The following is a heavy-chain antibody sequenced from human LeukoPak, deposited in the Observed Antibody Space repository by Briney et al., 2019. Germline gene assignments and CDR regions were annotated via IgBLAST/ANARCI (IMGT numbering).Heavy chain of an antibody. CDR1: GFTFSSYE. J-gene: IGHJ6*02. D-gene: IGHD3-10*01. V-gene: IGHV3-48*03. CDR2: ISSSGSTI. Sequence: GGSLRLSCAASGFTFSSYEMTWVRQAPGKGLEWVSYISSSGSTIYYADSVKGRFTISRDNAKNSLYLQMNSLRAEDTAVYYCARVKGYGSGRNYYGMDVWGQGTTVTVSS. CDR3: ARVKGYGSGRNYYGMDV.